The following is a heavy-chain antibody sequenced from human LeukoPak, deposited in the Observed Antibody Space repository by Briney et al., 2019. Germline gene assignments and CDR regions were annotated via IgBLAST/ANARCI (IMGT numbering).Heavy chain of an antibody. CDR3: ARARYSSSWYRD. V-gene: IGHV1-2*02. J-gene: IGHJ4*02. Sequence: ASVKVSCKASGYTFTGYYMHWVRQAPGQGLEWMGWINPNSGGTNYAQKFQGRVTMTRDTSISTAYMELSRLRSDDTAVYYGARARYSSSWYRDWGQGTLVTVSS. D-gene: IGHD6-13*01. CDR2: INPNSGGT. CDR1: GYTFTGYY.